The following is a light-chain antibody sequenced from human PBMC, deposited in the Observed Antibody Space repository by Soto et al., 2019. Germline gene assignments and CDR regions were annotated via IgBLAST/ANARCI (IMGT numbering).Light chain of an antibody. CDR2: GAS. CDR3: RQYYSTPRT. V-gene: IGKV4-1*01. Sequence: DIVMTQSPDSLAVSLGERATIHCKSSQSILYIYNNKNNLAWYQQRPGQPPQLLVYGASTRKSGVPDRFSGSGSGTDFTLSISSLQAEDVAVYYCRQYYSTPRTFGQGTKVDIK. J-gene: IGKJ1*01. CDR1: QSILYIYNNKNN.